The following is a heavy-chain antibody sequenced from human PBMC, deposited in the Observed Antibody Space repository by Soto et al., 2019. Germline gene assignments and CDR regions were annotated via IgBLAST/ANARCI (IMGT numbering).Heavy chain of an antibody. Sequence: SSETLSLTCTVSGGSISSGGYYWSWIRQHPGKGLEWIGYIYYSGSTYYNPSLKSRVTISVDTSKNQFSLKLSSVTAADTAVYYCARDRVPDYYDSSGYYPWGQGTLVTVSS. J-gene: IGHJ5*02. CDR2: IYYSGST. D-gene: IGHD3-22*01. CDR1: GGSISSGGYY. V-gene: IGHV4-31*03. CDR3: ARDRVPDYYDSSGYYP.